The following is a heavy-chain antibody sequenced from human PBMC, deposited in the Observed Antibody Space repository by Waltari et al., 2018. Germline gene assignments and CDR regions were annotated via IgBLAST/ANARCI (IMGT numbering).Heavy chain of an antibody. V-gene: IGHV4-31*03. Sequence: QVQLQESGPGLVKPSQTLSLTCTVSGGSISSGGYSWSRIRQHPGKGLEWIGYIYYSGSTYYNPSLKSRVTISVDTSKNQFSLKLSSVTAADTAVYYCARGRGYSNCFDYWGQGTLVTVSS. CDR2: IYYSGST. CDR1: GGSISSGGYS. J-gene: IGHJ4*02. D-gene: IGHD5-12*01. CDR3: ARGRGYSNCFDY.